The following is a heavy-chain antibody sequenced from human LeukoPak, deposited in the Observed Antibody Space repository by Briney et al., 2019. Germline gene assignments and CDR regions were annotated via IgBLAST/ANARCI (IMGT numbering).Heavy chain of an antibody. CDR2: IYYSGST. CDR3: ARFSSYGPLYGMDV. D-gene: IGHD5-18*01. J-gene: IGHJ6*02. V-gene: IGHV4-59*01. Sequence: PSETLSLTCTVSGGSISSYYWSWVRQPPGKGLEWVGYIYYSGSTNYNPSLKSRVTISVDPSKNQFSLKLSSVTAADTAVYYCARFSSYGPLYGMDVWGQGTTVTVSS. CDR1: GGSISSYY.